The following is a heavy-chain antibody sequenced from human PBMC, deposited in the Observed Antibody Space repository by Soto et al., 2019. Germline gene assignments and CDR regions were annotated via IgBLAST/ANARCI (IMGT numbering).Heavy chain of an antibody. D-gene: IGHD3-10*01. CDR2: ISGSGGKT. Sequence: WGSLGLSCASSGFTFSSYAMSWVRQAPGKGLDWVSAISGSGGKTYYAGSVKGRFTISRDNSKNTLYLQMNSLRAEDTAVYSCAKLWFGELAPFDYWGQGTLVTVSS. CDR1: GFTFSSYA. CDR3: AKLWFGELAPFDY. V-gene: IGHV3-23*01. J-gene: IGHJ4*02.